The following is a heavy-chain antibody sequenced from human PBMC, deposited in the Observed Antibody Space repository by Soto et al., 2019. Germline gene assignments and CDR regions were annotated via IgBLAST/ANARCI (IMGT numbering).Heavy chain of an antibody. V-gene: IGHV1-8*01. CDR2: MNPGSGDT. CDR3: ARMATFGSLNWFDP. CDR1: GYSFTNND. D-gene: IGHD3-16*01. J-gene: IGHJ5*01. Sequence: ASVKVSCKASGYSFTNNDVSWVRQATGQGLEWMGWMNPGSGDTGYAQKFQGRVTMTRDISIATAYMELSSLRSDDTAIYYCARMATFGSLNWFDPWGQGTTVTVSS.